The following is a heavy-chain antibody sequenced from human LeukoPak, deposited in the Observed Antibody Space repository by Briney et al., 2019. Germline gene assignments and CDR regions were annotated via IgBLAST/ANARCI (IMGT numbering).Heavy chain of an antibody. CDR3: AKEAPHTAVLIALPEWNYIDS. Sequence: GGSLRLSCAASGFSFSSFAMSWVRQAPGKGLEWVAIISGSGGGTYCADSVKGRFTVSRDFFTSTLDLQMTSLRAEDTAVYYCAKEAPHTAVLIALPEWNYIDSWGRGILVSVSS. V-gene: IGHV3-23*01. CDR1: GFSFSSFA. D-gene: IGHD2-21*01. CDR2: ISGSGGGT. J-gene: IGHJ4*02.